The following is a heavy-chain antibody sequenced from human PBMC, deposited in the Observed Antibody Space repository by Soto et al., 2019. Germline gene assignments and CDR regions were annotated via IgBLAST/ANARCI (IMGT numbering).Heavy chain of an antibody. CDR1: GGSISSYY. V-gene: IGHV4-59*01. J-gene: IGHJ6*02. D-gene: IGHD5-18*01. CDR2: IYYSGST. Sequence: SETLSLTCTVSGGSISSYYWSWIRQPPGKGLEWIGYIYYSGSTNYNPSLKSRVTISVDTSKSQFSLKLSSVTAADTAVYYCARVDTAMVDSPYYYYGMDVWGQGTTVTVSS. CDR3: ARVDTAMVDSPYYYYGMDV.